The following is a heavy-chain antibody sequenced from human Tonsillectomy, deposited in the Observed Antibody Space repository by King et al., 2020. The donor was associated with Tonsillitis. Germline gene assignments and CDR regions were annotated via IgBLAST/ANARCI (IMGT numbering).Heavy chain of an antibody. Sequence: QLQESGPGVVKPSETLSLTCTVSGASISSSDHYWAWIRQPPGKELEWIGYMYYGGTIFYNPSLKSRVTISGGTSENRFSLQVSSVTAADTAVYFCARYVSGTFDYWGQGALVTVSS. CDR1: GASISSSDHY. J-gene: IGHJ4*02. CDR3: ARYVSGTFDY. CDR2: MYYGGTI. D-gene: IGHD2-15*01. V-gene: IGHV4-39*01.